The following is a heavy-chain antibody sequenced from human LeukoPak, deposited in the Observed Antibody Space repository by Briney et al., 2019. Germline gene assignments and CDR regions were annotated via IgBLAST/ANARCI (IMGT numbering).Heavy chain of an antibody. D-gene: IGHD3-22*01. CDR1: GFPFGGNY. V-gene: IGHV3-53*01. Sequence: PGGPLGLSLAASGFPFGGNYLSGVRRPPGRGLEGSQVIYSGGSTYYADSVKGRFTISRDNSKNTLYLQMNSLRAEDTAVYYCAREGQSSGYYHAFDIWGQGTMVTVSS. CDR3: AREGQSSGYYHAFDI. J-gene: IGHJ3*02. CDR2: IYSGGST.